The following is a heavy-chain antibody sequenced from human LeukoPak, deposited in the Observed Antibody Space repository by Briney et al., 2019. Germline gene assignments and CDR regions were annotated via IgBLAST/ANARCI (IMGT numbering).Heavy chain of an antibody. Sequence: PGRSLRLSCAASGLTFSNSWMHWVCQAPEKGLEWVADIKCDGSEKCYVDSVKRRLTISRDNAKNSLYLQVNSLRAEDMTVYYCGRGGGSSTSCYVRAFDIWGQGTMVTVSS. V-gene: IGHV3-52*01. CDR2: IKCDGSEK. J-gene: IGHJ3*02. D-gene: IGHD2-2*01. CDR1: GLTFSNSW. CDR3: GRGGGSSTSCYVRAFDI.